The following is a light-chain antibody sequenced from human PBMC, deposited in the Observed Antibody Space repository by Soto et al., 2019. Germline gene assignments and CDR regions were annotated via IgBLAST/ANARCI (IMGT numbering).Light chain of an antibody. J-gene: IGLJ1*01. CDR3: LLYYGGARHYV. Sequence: QTVVTQEPSLTVSPGGTVTLTCASSTGAVTSGYYPNWFQQKPGQAPRALIYSTSNKYSWTPARFSGSLLGDKAALTLSGVQPEDEAEYYCLLYYGGARHYVFGTGTKVTVL. CDR1: TGAVTSGYY. CDR2: STS. V-gene: IGLV7-43*01.